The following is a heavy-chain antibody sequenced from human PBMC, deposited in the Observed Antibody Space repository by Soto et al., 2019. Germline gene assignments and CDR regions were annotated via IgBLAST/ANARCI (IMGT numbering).Heavy chain of an antibody. D-gene: IGHD2-21*01. Sequence: GVGWIRQPPGKALEWLALIYWDDDKRYSPSLKSRLTITKDTSKNQVVLTMTNMDPVDTATYYCLFFQAVDGIRCYVSDLAFLVNRSPDL. V-gene: IGHV2-5*02. CDR1: G. CDR3: LFFQAVDGIRCYVSDLAFLVNRSPDL. J-gene: IGHJ2*01. CDR2: IYWDDDK.